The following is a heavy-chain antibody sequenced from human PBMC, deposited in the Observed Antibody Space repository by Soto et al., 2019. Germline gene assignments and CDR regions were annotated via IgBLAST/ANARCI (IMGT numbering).Heavy chain of an antibody. J-gene: IGHJ6*02. V-gene: IGHV3-74*01. Sequence: PGGSLRLSCAASGFTFSSYGMHWVRQAPGKGLVWVSRINSDGSSTSYADSVKGRFTISRDNAKNTLYLQMNSLRADDTAVYYCAREVGTYYYGMDVWGQGTTVTVSS. CDR2: INSDGSST. CDR3: AREVGTYYYGMDV. D-gene: IGHD3-10*01. CDR1: GFTFSSYG.